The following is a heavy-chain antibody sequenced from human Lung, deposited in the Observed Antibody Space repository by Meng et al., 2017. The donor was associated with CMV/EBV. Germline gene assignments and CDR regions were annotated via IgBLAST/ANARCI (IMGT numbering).Heavy chain of an antibody. Sequence: GGSLRLXXTGSGFTFRNCAMSWVRQAPGKGLEFVSSISGGGDNTYYTDSVKGRFIISRDNSKNTLYLQMDSLRAEDTALYYCAKGENYFDSSGLDYWGQGTQVTVSS. V-gene: IGHV3-23*01. D-gene: IGHD3-22*01. CDR1: GFTFRNCA. CDR3: AKGENYFDSSGLDY. J-gene: IGHJ4*02. CDR2: ISGGGDNT.